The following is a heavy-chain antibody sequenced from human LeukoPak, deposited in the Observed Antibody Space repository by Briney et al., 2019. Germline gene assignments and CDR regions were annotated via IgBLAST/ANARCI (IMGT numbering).Heavy chain of an antibody. CDR2: IYSGGSI. J-gene: IGHJ6*03. D-gene: IGHD3-3*01. Sequence: GGSLRLSCAASGFTVSFNYMSWVRQAPGKGLEWVSVIYSGGSIYYADSVKGRFTISRDNSKNTLYLQMNSLRAEDTAVYYCARGEDLDFWSGSPMDVWGKGPTVTVSS. CDR3: ARGEDLDFWSGSPMDV. CDR1: GFTVSFNY. V-gene: IGHV3-66*02.